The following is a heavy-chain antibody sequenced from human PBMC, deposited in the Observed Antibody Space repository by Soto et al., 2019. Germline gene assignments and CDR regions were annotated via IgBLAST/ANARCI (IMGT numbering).Heavy chain of an antibody. Sequence: GGSLRLSCAASGFTFSSYDMHWVRQATGKGLEWVAAIDTAGNTYYAGSVKGRFTISRDNSKNTLYLQMNSLRAEDTAVYYCAKARGAYCSGGSCYVLDYWGQGTLVTVSS. CDR2: IDTAGNT. CDR3: AKARGAYCSGGSCYVLDY. J-gene: IGHJ4*02. CDR1: GFTFSSYD. D-gene: IGHD2-15*01. V-gene: IGHV3-13*01.